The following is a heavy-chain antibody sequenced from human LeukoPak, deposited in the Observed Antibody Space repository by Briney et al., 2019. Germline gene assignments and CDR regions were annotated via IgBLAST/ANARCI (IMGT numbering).Heavy chain of an antibody. CDR3: ARPSAYGEDAFDV. J-gene: IGHJ3*01. CDR1: GYTFTNYW. CDR2: IYPIDSDT. D-gene: IGHD2-21*01. Sequence: GESLKISCKGSGYTFTNYWIAWVRQTPGKGLEWMGIIYPIDSDTRYSLSFRGQVTFSADKSISTAYLQWSSLKDSDIAMYYCARPSAYGEDAFDVWGQGTMGTVSS. V-gene: IGHV5-51*01.